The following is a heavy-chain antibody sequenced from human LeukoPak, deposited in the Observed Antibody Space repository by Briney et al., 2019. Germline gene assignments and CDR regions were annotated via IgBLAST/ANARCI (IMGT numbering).Heavy chain of an antibody. D-gene: IGHD4-17*01. J-gene: IGHJ4*02. Sequence: ASVKVSCKASGYTFTSYGFSWVRQAPGQGLEWMGWISAYNGDTNYAQKFQGRATLTTEKSTTTAYMELRSLRSDDTAMYYCARTPVGFNTVTPTDVRYWGQGTLVTVSS. CDR3: ARTPVGFNTVTPTDVRY. V-gene: IGHV1-18*01. CDR1: GYTFTSYG. CDR2: ISAYNGDT.